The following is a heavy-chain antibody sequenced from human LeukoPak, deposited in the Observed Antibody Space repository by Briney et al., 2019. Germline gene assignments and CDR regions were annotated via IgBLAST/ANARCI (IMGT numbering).Heavy chain of an antibody. D-gene: IGHD6-13*01. J-gene: IGHJ4*02. V-gene: IGHV1-2*02. CDR1: GYTFTGYY. CDR2: INPNSGGT. Sequence: ASVKVSCKASGYTFTGYYMHWLRQAPGQGLEWMGWINPNSGGTNYAQKFQGRVTMTRDTSISTAYMELSRLRSDDTAVYYCARRKAVAKYYFDYWGQGTLVTVSS. CDR3: ARRKAVAKYYFDY.